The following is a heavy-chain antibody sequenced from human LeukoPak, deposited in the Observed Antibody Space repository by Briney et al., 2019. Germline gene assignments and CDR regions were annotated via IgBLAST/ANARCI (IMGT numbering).Heavy chain of an antibody. CDR3: ARGGLYEDY. J-gene: IGHJ4*02. V-gene: IGHV4-59*11. Sequence: SETLSLTCTVSGGSISNHYWSWFRQPPGKGLEWIGYIYYSGTTNYNPSLKSRVTISVDTSKNQFSLKLSSVTAADTAVYYCARGGLYEDYWGQATMVIVSS. CDR2: IYYSGTT. D-gene: IGHD2-8*01. CDR1: GGSISNHY.